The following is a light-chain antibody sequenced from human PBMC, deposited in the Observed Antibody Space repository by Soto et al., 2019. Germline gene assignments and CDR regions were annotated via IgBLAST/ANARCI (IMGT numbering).Light chain of an antibody. CDR1: SFNIGSNH. Sequence: QSVLTQPPSASGTPGQRVTISCSGSSFNIGSNHVYWFQQFPGTAPKLLIYRNNQRPSGVPDRFSGSNSGTSASLDISGLRSEDEADYHCATWDDSVSGPVFGGGTKLTVL. CDR2: RNN. V-gene: IGLV1-47*01. CDR3: ATWDDSVSGPV. J-gene: IGLJ2*01.